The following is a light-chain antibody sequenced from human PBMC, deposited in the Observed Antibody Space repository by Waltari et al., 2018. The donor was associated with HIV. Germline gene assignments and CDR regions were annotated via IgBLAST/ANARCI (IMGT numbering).Light chain of an antibody. J-gene: IGLJ3*02. CDR2: KDS. V-gene: IGLV3-25*03. Sequence: SYELTQPHSVSVSPGQTARITCSGDALPKQYAYWYQQKPGQAPVLVIYKDSERPSGIPERFFGSSSGTTVTLTISGVQAEDEADYYCQSADSSGTPWVFGGGTKLTVL. CDR1: ALPKQY. CDR3: QSADSSGTPWV.